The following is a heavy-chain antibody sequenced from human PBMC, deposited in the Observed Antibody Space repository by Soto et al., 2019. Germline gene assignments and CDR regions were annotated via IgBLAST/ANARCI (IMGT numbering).Heavy chain of an antibody. CDR3: AKDLYPDSRSWSFDY. V-gene: IGHV3-23*01. CDR1: GFTFSSYS. D-gene: IGHD6-13*01. Sequence: GGSLRLSCAASGFTFSSYSMSWVRQAPGKGLEWVSVISGRGTGTYYADSVKGHFTISRDNSKNTLYLQMNSLRAEDTAVYYCAKDLYPDSRSWSFDYWGQGTLVTVSS. J-gene: IGHJ4*02. CDR2: ISGRGTGT.